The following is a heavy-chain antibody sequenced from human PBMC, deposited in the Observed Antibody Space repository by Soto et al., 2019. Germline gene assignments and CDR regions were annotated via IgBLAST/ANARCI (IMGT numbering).Heavy chain of an antibody. D-gene: IGHD3-22*01. CDR2: TYNSGST. CDR3: ARGGYYYGISGPIDY. J-gene: IGHJ4*02. V-gene: IGHV4-30-4*01. Sequence: SETLSLTCTVSGGSISSGDYYWSWIRQPPGKGLEWIGYTYNSGSTHYNPSLKSRITISVDTSNNQFSLKLSSVTAADTAVYFCARGGYYYGISGPIDYWGQGTLVTVSS. CDR1: GGSISSGDYY.